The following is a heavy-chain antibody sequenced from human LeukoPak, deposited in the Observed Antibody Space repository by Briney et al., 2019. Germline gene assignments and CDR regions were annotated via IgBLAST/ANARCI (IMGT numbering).Heavy chain of an antibody. D-gene: IGHD6-19*01. CDR3: AKDRDSSGWYEDYYYGMDV. J-gene: IGHJ6*04. V-gene: IGHV3-30*18. CDR1: GFTFSSYG. CDR2: ISYDGSNK. Sequence: GGSLRLSCAASGFTFSSYGMHWVRQAPGKGLEWVAVISYDGSNKYYADSVKGRFTISRDNSKNTLYLQMNSLRAEDTAVYYCAKDRDSSGWYEDYYYGMDVWGKGTTVTVSS.